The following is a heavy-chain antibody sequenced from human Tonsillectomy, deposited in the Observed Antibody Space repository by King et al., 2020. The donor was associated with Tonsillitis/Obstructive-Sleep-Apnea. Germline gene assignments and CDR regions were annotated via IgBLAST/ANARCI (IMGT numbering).Heavy chain of an antibody. CDR1: GFSFSTYA. V-gene: IGHV3-23*04. CDR2: ISGSGGTT. CDR3: AKDVGGADRNTLGGPFFDS. J-gene: IGHJ4*02. D-gene: IGHD3-16*01. Sequence: VQLVESGGNLVQPGGSLRLSCAASGFSFSTYAMSWVRQAPGRGLEWVSAISGSGGTTHSADSVKGRFTISRDNSKNILYLQMESLRVEDTAVYYCAKDVGGADRNTLGGPFFDSWGQGPLVTV.